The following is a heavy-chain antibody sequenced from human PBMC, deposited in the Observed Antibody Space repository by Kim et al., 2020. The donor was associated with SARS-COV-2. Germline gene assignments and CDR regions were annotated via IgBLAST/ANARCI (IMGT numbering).Heavy chain of an antibody. V-gene: IGHV3-9*01. Sequence: GGSLRLSCAASGFTFDDYAMHWVRQAPGKGLEWVSGISWNSGSIGYADSVKGRFTISRDNAKNSLYLQMNSLRAEDTALYYCAKDVDAHSSWHGGDAFD. CDR1: GFTFDDYA. J-gene: IGHJ3*02. CDR2: ISWNSGSI. CDR3: AKDVDAHSSWHGGDAFD. D-gene: IGHD6-13*01.